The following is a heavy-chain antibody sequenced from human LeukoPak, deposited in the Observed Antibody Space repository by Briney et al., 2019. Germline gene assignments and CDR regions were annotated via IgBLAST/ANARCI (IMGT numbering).Heavy chain of an antibody. CDR1: GGSFSGYY. D-gene: IGHD7-27*01. J-gene: IGHJ3*02. CDR3: ARTSWGYAFDI. Sequence: SETLSLTCAVYGGSFSGYYWSWIRQPRGKGLEWIGEINHSGSTNYNPSLKSRVTISVDTSKNQFSLKLSSVTAADTAVYYCARTSWGYAFDIWGRGPMVTVSS. V-gene: IGHV4-34*01. CDR2: INHSGST.